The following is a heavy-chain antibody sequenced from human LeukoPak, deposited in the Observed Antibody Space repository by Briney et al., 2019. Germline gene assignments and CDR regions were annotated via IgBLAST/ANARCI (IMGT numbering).Heavy chain of an antibody. CDR2: IYTSGST. D-gene: IGHD2-2*01. CDR3: ARDVGYCSSTSCSSYYYYYYMDV. Sequence: SETLSLTCTVSGGSISSYYWSWIRQPVGKGLEWIGRIYTSGSTNYNPSLKSRVTMSVDTSKNQFSLKLSSVTAADTAVYYCARDVGYCSSTSCSSYYYYYYMDVWGKGTTVTVSS. CDR1: GGSISSYY. J-gene: IGHJ6*03. V-gene: IGHV4-4*07.